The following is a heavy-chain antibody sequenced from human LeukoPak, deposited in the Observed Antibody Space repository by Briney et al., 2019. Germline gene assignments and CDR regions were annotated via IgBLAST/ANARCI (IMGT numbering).Heavy chain of an antibody. D-gene: IGHD4-11*01. J-gene: IGHJ4*02. CDR3: AQAYRY. CDR2: INADGSST. CDR1: GFSFSAYW. Sequence: GGSLRHSCAASGFSFSAYWMHWVRQEPGKGLVWVSRINADGSSTSYADSVKGRFTISRDNAKNTLYLQMNSLRADDAAVYYCAQAYRYWGQGTLVTVSS. V-gene: IGHV3-74*01.